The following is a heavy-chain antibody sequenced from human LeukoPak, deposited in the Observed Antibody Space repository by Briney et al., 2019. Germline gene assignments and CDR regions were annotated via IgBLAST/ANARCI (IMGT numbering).Heavy chain of an antibody. CDR1: GFTFSTYG. CDR3: AKVRGNVGSSYFPDY. J-gene: IGHJ4*02. V-gene: IGHV3-30*18. CDR2: ILYDGSNR. D-gene: IGHD3-22*01. Sequence: GGSLRLSCAVSGFTFSTYGMHWVRQAPGKGLEWAAVILYDGSNRLYADSVKGRFTISRDNSKNTLYLQMNSLRVEDTAVYYCAKVRGNVGSSYFPDYWGQGTLVTVTS.